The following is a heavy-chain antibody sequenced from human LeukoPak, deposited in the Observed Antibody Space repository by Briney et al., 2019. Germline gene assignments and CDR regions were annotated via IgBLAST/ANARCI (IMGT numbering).Heavy chain of an antibody. CDR3: ARRMLRFFRNWFDP. CDR1: GGSFSGYY. D-gene: IGHD3-3*01. CDR2: INHSGST. V-gene: IGHV4-34*01. Sequence: PSETLSLTCAVYGGSFSGYYWSWIRQPPGKGLEWIGEINHSGSTNYNPSLKSRVTISVDTSKNQFSLKLSFVTAADTAVYYCARRMLRFFRNWFDPWGQGTLVTVSS. J-gene: IGHJ5*02.